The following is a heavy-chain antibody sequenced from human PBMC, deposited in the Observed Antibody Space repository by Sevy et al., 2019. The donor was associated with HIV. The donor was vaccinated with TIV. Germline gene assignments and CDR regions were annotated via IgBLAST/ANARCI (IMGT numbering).Heavy chain of an antibody. J-gene: IGHJ4*02. CDR2: ILYEGINK. V-gene: IGHV3-33*03. CDR3: ATGRDYGSGSYDY. D-gene: IGHD3-10*01. Sequence: GGSLRLSCVASGFSFDRYGMHWNRQAPGKGLEWVAVILYEGINKDYGDSVRGRFTISRDNSKNTLYLEMNNLRVDDTAVYYCATGRDYGSGSYDYWGQGTLVTVSS. CDR1: GFSFDRYG.